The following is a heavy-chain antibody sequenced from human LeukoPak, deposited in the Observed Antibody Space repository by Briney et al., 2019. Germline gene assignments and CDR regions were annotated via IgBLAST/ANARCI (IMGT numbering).Heavy chain of an antibody. D-gene: IGHD7-27*01. CDR1: GFTVSSSY. V-gene: IGHV3-66*01. CDR2: IYSGGST. Sequence: GGSLRLSCAASGFTVSSSYMSWVRQAPGKGLEWVSVIYSGGSTYYADSVKGRFTISRDNSKNTLYLQMNSLRAEDTAVYYCARESTSAGVDIWGQGTMVTVSS. J-gene: IGHJ3*02. CDR3: ARESTSAGVDI.